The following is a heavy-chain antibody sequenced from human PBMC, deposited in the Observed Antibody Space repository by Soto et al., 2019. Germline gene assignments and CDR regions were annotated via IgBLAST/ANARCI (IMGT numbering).Heavy chain of an antibody. CDR2: IYYSGST. D-gene: IGHD3-22*01. Sequence: SETLSLTCTVSGGSISSYYWSWIRQPPGKGLEWIGYIYYSGSTNYNPSLKSRVTISVDTSKNQFSLKLSSVTAADTAVYYCARLLYYYDSSGSRRRYAFDIWGQGTMVTVSS. CDR1: GGSISSYY. CDR3: ARLLYYYDSSGSRRRYAFDI. V-gene: IGHV4-59*01. J-gene: IGHJ3*02.